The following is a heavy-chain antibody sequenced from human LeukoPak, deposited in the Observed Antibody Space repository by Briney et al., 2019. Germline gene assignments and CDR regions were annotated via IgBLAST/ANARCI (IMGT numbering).Heavy chain of an antibody. CDR3: ARGSPFTAMVIMP. Sequence: GGSLRLSCAASGFTVSSNYMSWARQAPGKGLEWVSVIYSGGSTYYADSVKGRFTISRHNSKNTLYLQMNNLRAEDTAVYYCARGSPFTAMVIMPWGQGTLVTVSS. J-gene: IGHJ5*02. V-gene: IGHV3-53*04. D-gene: IGHD5-18*01. CDR2: IYSGGST. CDR1: GFTVSSNY.